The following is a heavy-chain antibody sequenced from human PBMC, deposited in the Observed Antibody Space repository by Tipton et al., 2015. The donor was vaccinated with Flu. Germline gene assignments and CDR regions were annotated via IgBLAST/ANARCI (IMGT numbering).Heavy chain of an antibody. J-gene: IGHJ6*02. Sequence: TLSLTCTVSGGSISSSSYYWGWIRQPPGKGLEWIGSIYYSGSTYYNPSLKSRVTISVDTSKNQFSLKLSSVTAADTAVYYCARDTASGMDVWGQGTTVTVSS. CDR3: ARDTASGMDV. CDR2: IYYSGST. CDR1: GGSISSSSYY. V-gene: IGHV4-39*07.